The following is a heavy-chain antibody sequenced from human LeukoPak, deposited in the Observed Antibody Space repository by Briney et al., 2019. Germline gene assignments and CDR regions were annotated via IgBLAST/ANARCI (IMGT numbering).Heavy chain of an antibody. CDR3: ARDKGLPQAFDI. D-gene: IGHD5/OR15-5a*01. CDR1: GGSISSFY. Sequence: WETLSLTCTVSGGSISSFYWSWIRQPPGKGLEYIGYISYSEPTSYNPSLKSRVTISVDTSKNQFSLKLTSVTAADTAVYYCARDKGLPQAFDIWGQGTMVTVSS. CDR2: ISYSEPT. V-gene: IGHV4-59*01. J-gene: IGHJ3*02.